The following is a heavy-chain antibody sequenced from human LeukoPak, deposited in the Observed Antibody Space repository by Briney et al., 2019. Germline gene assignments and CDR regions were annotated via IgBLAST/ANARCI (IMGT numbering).Heavy chain of an antibody. J-gene: IGHJ4*02. V-gene: IGHV4-59*01. CDR3: ARDSGVRSLDY. D-gene: IGHD1-26*01. CDR1: GGSISSYY. CDR2: IYYSGST. Sequence: KPSETLSLTCTVSGGSISSYYWSWIRQPPGKGLEWIGYIYYSGSTNYNPSLKSRVTISVDTSKNQFSLKLSSVTAADTAVYYCARDSGVRSLDYWGQGTLVTVSS.